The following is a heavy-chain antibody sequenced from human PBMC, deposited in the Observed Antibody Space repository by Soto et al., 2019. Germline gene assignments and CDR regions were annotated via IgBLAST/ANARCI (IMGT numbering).Heavy chain of an antibody. CDR2: IIPICGTA. CDR3: AIRAKNYDYTYDGMDV. D-gene: IGHD3-16*01. J-gene: IGHJ6*02. V-gene: IGHV1-69*01. CDR1: GGTFSSYA. Sequence: QVQLVQSGAEVKKPGSSVKVSCKASGGTFSSYAISWVRQAPGQGLEWMGGIIPICGTANYAQKFQGRVTITADEFTSTAYMELSSLSCQDTAVYYCAIRAKNYDYTYDGMDVWGQGTTVTVSS.